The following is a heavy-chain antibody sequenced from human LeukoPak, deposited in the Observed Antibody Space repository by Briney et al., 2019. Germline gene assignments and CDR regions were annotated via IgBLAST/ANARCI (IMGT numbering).Heavy chain of an antibody. D-gene: IGHD3-22*01. CDR3: ARGPGGYDSSGYYYWGVRWFDP. CDR1: GYTFTSYY. J-gene: IGHJ5*02. CDR2: INTSGGST. Sequence: ASVTLSFTASGYTFTSYYMHWVRQAPGPGIDWMGIINTSGGSTSSAQKFQGRVTMTRDIYTSTDYMELSRMRSETTAVYFCARGPGGYDSSGYYYWGVRWFDPWGQGTLVTVSS. V-gene: IGHV1-46*01.